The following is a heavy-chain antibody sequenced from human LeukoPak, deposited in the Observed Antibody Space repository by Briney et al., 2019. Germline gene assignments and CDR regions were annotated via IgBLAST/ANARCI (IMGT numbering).Heavy chain of an antibody. Sequence: VASVKVSCKASGYTFTGYYMHWVRQAPGQGLEWMGWINPNSGGTNYAQKFQGRVTMTRDTSISTAYMELSRLRSDDTAVYYCAREGVGYCSSTSCYVSDPWGQGTLVTVSS. CDR2: INPNSGGT. V-gene: IGHV1-2*02. CDR1: GYTFTGYY. CDR3: AREGVGYCSSTSCYVSDP. D-gene: IGHD2-2*01. J-gene: IGHJ5*02.